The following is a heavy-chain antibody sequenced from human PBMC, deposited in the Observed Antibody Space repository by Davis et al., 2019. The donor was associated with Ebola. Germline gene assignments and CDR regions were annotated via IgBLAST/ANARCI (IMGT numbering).Heavy chain of an antibody. D-gene: IGHD3-16*02. CDR2: IYWDDDK. J-gene: IGHJ4*02. V-gene: IGHV2-5*02. CDR1: GFSLSTSGVG. Sequence: SGPTLVKPTQTLTLTCTFSGFSLSTSGVGVGWIRQPPGKALEWLALIYWDDDKRYSPSLKSRLTITKDTSKNQVVLTMTNMDPVDTATYYCAHSLMITFGGVIVNAGYYFDYWGQGTLVTVSS. CDR3: AHSLMITFGGVIVNAGYYFDY.